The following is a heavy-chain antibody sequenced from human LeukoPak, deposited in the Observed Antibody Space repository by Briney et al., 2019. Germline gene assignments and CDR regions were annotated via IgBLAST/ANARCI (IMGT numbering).Heavy chain of an antibody. J-gene: IGHJ4*02. D-gene: IGHD6-13*01. CDR3: ARSSIIAAAGPYYFDY. Sequence: SVKVSCKASGGTFISYAISWVRQAPGQGLEWMGGIIPIFGTANYAQKFQGRVTITADKSTSTAYMELSSLRSEDTAVYYCARSSIIAAAGPYYFDYWGQGTLVTVSS. V-gene: IGHV1-69*06. CDR1: GGTFISYA. CDR2: IIPIFGTA.